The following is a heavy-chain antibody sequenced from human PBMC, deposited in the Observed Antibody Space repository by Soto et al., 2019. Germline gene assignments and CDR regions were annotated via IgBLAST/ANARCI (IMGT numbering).Heavy chain of an antibody. CDR2: IKQDGSEK. CDR3: ARGTDEVPQTTGYYYYYMDV. Sequence: GGSLRLSCAASGFTFSSYWMSWVRQAPGKGLEWVANIKQDGSEKYYVDSVKGRFTISRDNAKNSLYLQMNSLRAEDTAVYYCARGTDEVPQTTGYYYYYMDVWGKGTTVTVSS. D-gene: IGHD4-17*01. J-gene: IGHJ6*03. V-gene: IGHV3-7*01. CDR1: GFTFSSYW.